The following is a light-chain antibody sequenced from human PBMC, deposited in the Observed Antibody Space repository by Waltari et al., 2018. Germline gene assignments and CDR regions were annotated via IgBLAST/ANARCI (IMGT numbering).Light chain of an antibody. V-gene: IGKV1-12*01. Sequence: DIQMTQSPSSVSASVGDRATINCRAIQDIGSWLAWYQHKPGKAPKLLIYVATNLQSGVPSRFSGSGSGTDFTLTISGLQADDSAIYYCQQAKNFPAVSFGGGTKVEIK. CDR1: QDIGSW. CDR3: QQAKNFPAVS. J-gene: IGKJ4*01. CDR2: VAT.